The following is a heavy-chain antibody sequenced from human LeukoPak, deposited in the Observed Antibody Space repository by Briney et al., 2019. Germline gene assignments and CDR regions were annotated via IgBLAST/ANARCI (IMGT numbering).Heavy chain of an antibody. CDR2: INPNSGGT. V-gene: IGHV1-2*02. J-gene: IGHJ4*02. CDR1: GYTFTGYY. Sequence: ASVKVSCKASGYTFTGYYMHWVRQAPGQGLEWMGWINPNSGGTNYAQKFQGRVTMTRDTSISTAYMELSRLRSDDTAVYYCARDLGYYCSGSYYNEAFDYWGQGTLVTVSS. D-gene: IGHD3-10*01. CDR3: ARDLGYYCSGSYYNEAFDY.